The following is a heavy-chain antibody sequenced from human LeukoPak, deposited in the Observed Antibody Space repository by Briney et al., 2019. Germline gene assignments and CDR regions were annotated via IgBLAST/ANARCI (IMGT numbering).Heavy chain of an antibody. CDR1: GGSISSYY. CDR3: ARESLGSGSYAFDI. Sequence: SETLSLTCTVSGGSISSYYWSWIRQPPGKGLEWIGYIYYSGSTNYNPSLKSRVTISVDTSKNQFSLKLSSVTAADTAVYYCARESLGSGSYAFDIWGQGTMVTVSS. D-gene: IGHD3-22*01. CDR2: IYYSGST. V-gene: IGHV4-59*12. J-gene: IGHJ3*02.